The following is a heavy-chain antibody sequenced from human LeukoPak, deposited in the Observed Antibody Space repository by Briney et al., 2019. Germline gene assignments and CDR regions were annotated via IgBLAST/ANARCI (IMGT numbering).Heavy chain of an antibody. CDR1: GGSISSYY. D-gene: IGHD3-10*01. CDR2: IYYSGST. Sequence: PSETLSLTCTVSGGSISSYYWSWIRQPPGRGREWIGYIYYSGSTNYNPSLKSRVTISVDTSKNQLSLKLSSVTAADTAVYYCARLPLEGGSGSYRFDYWGQGALVTVSS. CDR3: ARLPLEGGSGSYRFDY. V-gene: IGHV4-59*08. J-gene: IGHJ4*02.